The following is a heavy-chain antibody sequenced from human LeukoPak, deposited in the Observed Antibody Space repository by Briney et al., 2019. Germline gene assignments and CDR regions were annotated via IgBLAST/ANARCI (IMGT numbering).Heavy chain of an antibody. CDR3: ARNDSSGYFDY. Sequence: SETLSLTCAVSDYSISSGNYWGWIRQPPGKGLEWIGSVYHSGSTHYSPSLKSRVTIAVDTSKNQFSLKLSSVTAADTAVYYCARNDSSGYFDYWGQGTLVTVSS. V-gene: IGHV4-38-2*01. CDR2: VYHSGST. D-gene: IGHD3-22*01. CDR1: DYSISSGNY. J-gene: IGHJ4*02.